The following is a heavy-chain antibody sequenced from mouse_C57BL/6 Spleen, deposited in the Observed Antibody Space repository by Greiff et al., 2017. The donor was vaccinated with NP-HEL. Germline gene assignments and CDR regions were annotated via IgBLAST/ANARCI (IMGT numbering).Heavy chain of an antibody. V-gene: IGHV5-4*01. D-gene: IGHD2-3*01. Sequence: EVHLVESGGGLVKPGGSLKLSCAASGFTFSSYAMSWVRQTPEKRLEWVATISDGGSYTYYPDNVKGRFTISRDNAKNNLYLQMSHLKSEDTAMYYCADGYYLAYWGQGTLVTVSA. CDR3: ADGYYLAY. J-gene: IGHJ3*01. CDR1: GFTFSSYA. CDR2: ISDGGSYT.